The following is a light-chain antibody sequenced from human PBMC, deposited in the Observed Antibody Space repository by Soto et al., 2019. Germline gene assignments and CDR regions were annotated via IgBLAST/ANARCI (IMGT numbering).Light chain of an antibody. Sequence: QSALTQPASVSGSPGQSITISCSGTSSDVGFYYHVSWYQQHPGEAPKLLIYEVTIRPSGVSNRFSGSKSGNTASLTVSGLQAEDEGDYYCSSYTSSSSLAIFGGGTKLTVL. CDR1: SSDVGFYYH. J-gene: IGLJ2*01. V-gene: IGLV2-14*01. CDR2: EVT. CDR3: SSYTSSSSLAI.